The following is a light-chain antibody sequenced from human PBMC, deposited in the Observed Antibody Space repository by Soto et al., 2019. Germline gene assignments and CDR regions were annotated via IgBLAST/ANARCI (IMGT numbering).Light chain of an antibody. CDR2: GAS. V-gene: IGKV3-15*01. J-gene: IGKJ4*01. Sequence: EIVVTQSPAALSVSPGERPTLSCRASQSVSSNLAWYQHTPGQAPRLLLPGASPGAPGLPSRVSGSGSGSDFTLTLDSLQFEDVAVYYYQRYHHWTVPFGRGTKVDIK. CDR3: QRYHHWTVP. CDR1: QSVSSN.